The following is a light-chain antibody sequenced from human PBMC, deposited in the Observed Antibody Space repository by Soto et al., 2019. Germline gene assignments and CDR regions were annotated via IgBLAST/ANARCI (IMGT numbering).Light chain of an antibody. CDR2: GAS. Sequence: EIGLTQSPCTLSLSPGERATLSCRASQGVSSSYLAWYQQKPGQAPRLLIYGASSKAAGIPDRFSGSGSGAAFTHTIGRLGTEGFEVYYGEQYGSSPGTFGKGTKLEIK. V-gene: IGKV3-20*01. CDR3: EQYGSSPGT. CDR1: QGVSSSY. J-gene: IGKJ2*01.